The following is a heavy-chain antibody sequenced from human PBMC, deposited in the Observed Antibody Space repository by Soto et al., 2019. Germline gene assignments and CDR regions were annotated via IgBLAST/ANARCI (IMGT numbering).Heavy chain of an antibody. CDR3: ARDVPHLPAVGHV. V-gene: IGHV1-18*01. Sequence: ASVKVSCKASGYTFINYGVSWVRQAPGQGLEWMGWISAYNGDKKYAQNVQGRVTLTTDTSTSTAYMEMRTLRSDDTAAYYCARDVPHLPAVGHVWGQATTVTGS. J-gene: IGHJ6*02. D-gene: IGHD6-13*01. CDR1: GYTFINYG. CDR2: ISAYNGDK.